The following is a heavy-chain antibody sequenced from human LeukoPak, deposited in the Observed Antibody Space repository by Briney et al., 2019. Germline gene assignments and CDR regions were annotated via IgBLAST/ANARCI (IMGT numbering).Heavy chain of an antibody. D-gene: IGHD2-15*01. CDR2: ISGSGGST. CDR1: GFTFSSYA. CDR3: AKDHEGVVVVAASPFDY. V-gene: IGHV3-23*01. J-gene: IGHJ4*02. Sequence: GGSLRLSCAASGFTFSSYAMSWVRLAPGKGLEWVSAISGSGGSTYYADSVKGRFTISRDNSKNTLYLQMNSLRAEDTAVYYCAKDHEGVVVVAASPFDYWGQGTLVTVSS.